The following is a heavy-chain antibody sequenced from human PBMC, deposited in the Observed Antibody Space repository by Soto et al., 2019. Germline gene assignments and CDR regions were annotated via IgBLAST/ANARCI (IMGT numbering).Heavy chain of an antibody. V-gene: IGHV1-18*01. CDR1: GYTFTSYG. Sequence: ASVKVSCKASGYTFTSYGICWVRQAPGQGLEWMGWISAYNGNTNYAQKLQGRVTMTTDTSTSTAYMELRSLRSDDTAVYYCARYSIRYCGVVRDFDYWGQGTLVTVSS. D-gene: IGHD3-3*01. CDR2: ISAYNGNT. CDR3: ARYSIRYCGVVRDFDY. J-gene: IGHJ4*02.